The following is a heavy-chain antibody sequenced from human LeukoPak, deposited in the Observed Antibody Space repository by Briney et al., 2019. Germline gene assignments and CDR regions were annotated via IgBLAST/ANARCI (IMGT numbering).Heavy chain of an antibody. J-gene: IGHJ3*02. Sequence: GGSLRLSCAASGFTLSSYEMNWVRQAPGKGLEWISYISDSGSTTYYADSVKGRFSISRDNAKNSLYLQMNSLRAEDTAVYYCARIGYSNWGDALDIWGQGTMVTASS. D-gene: IGHD6-13*01. CDR3: ARIGYSNWGDALDI. CDR1: GFTLSSYE. CDR2: ISDSGSTT. V-gene: IGHV3-48*03.